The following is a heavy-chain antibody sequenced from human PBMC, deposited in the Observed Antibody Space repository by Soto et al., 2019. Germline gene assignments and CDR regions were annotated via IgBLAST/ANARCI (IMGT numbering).Heavy chain of an antibody. V-gene: IGHV1-2*06. CDR3: AREDILGARSFDY. CDR1: GYTFTGYY. D-gene: IGHD1-26*01. Sequence: RASVKVSCKASGYTFTGYYMHWVRQAPGQGLEWMGRINPNSGGTNYAQKFQGRVTMTRNTSISTAYMELNSLRDEDTAVYYCAREDILGARSFDYWGQGTLVTVSS. J-gene: IGHJ4*02. CDR2: INPNSGGT.